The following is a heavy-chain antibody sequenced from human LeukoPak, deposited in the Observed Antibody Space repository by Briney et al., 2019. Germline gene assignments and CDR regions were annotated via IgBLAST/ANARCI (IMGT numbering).Heavy chain of an antibody. Sequence: AGGSLRLSCAASGFTFSSYWMHWVRQAPGKGLVWVSRINSDGSSTVYADSVKGRFTISRDNAKNTLYLQMNSLRAEDTAVYYCAREHYSSGCAYDYWSQGTLVTVSS. J-gene: IGHJ4*02. D-gene: IGHD6-19*01. CDR1: GFTFSSYW. V-gene: IGHV3-74*01. CDR2: INSDGSST. CDR3: AREHYSSGCAYDY.